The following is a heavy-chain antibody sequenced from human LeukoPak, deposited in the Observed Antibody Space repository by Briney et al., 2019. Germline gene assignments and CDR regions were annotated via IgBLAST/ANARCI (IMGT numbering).Heavy chain of an antibody. CDR3: ARDRAPHYYGSGLEGMDV. Sequence: GASVTVSCKASGYTFTSYYMHWVRQAPGQGLEWMGWINPNSGGTNYAQKFQGWVTMTRDTSISTAYMELSRLRSDDTAVYYCARDRAPHYYGSGLEGMDVWGQGTTVTVSS. CDR2: INPNSGGT. D-gene: IGHD3-10*01. J-gene: IGHJ6*02. V-gene: IGHV1-2*04. CDR1: GYTFTSYY.